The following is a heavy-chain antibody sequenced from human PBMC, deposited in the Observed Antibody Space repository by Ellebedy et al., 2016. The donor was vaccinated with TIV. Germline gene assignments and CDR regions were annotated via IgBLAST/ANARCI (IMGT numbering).Heavy chain of an antibody. J-gene: IGHJ4*02. V-gene: IGHV1-69*04. CDR2: IIPILGIA. D-gene: IGHD1-26*01. Sequence: AASVKVSCKASGGTFSSYAISWVRQAPGQGLEWMGRIIPILGIANYAQKFQGRVTITADKSTSTAYMELSSLRSEDTAVYYCARGGSGSYFDYWGQGTLVTVSS. CDR1: GGTFSSYA. CDR3: ARGGSGSYFDY.